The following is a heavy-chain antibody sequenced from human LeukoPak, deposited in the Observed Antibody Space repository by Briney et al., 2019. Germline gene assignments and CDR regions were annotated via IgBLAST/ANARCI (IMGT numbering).Heavy chain of an antibody. CDR2: IYSGGST. V-gene: IGHV3-53*01. Sequence: PGGSLRLSCAASGFTVSSNYMSWVRQAPGKGLEWVSVIYSGGSTYYADSVKGRFTISRGNSKNTLYLQMNSLRAEDTAVYYCARGVRDSSDAFDIWGQGTMVTVSS. CDR1: GFTVSSNY. D-gene: IGHD3-22*01. J-gene: IGHJ3*02. CDR3: ARGVRDSSDAFDI.